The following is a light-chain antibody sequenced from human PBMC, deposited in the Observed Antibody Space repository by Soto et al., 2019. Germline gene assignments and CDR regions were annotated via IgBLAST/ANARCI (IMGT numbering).Light chain of an antibody. Sequence: EIVLTQSPGTLSLSPGERATLSCRASQSLTNNYFAWYQQKPGRALRLLIDGASTRATGIPARFSGSGSGTAFTLTISRLEPEDVAVYYCEQYEAVVTFGQGTKVEI. CDR1: QSLTNNY. J-gene: IGKJ1*01. CDR2: GAS. CDR3: EQYEAVVT. V-gene: IGKV3-20*01.